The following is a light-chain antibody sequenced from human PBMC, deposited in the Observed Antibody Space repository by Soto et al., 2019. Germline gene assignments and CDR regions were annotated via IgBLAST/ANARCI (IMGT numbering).Light chain of an antibody. CDR3: SSYTTISTYV. J-gene: IGLJ1*01. V-gene: IGLV2-14*01. Sequence: GVSYRFSGSKSGNTASLTISGLQAADEADYYCSSYTTISTYVFGAGTKVTVL.